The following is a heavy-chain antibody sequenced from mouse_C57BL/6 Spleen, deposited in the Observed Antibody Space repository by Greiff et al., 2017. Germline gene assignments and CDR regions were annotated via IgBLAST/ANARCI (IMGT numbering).Heavy chain of an antibody. V-gene: IGHV1-74*01. CDR1: GYTFTSYW. CDR2: IHPSDSDT. J-gene: IGHJ2*01. Sequence: QVQLQQPGAELVKPGASVKVSCKASGYTFTSYWMHWVKQRPGQGLEWIGRIHPSDSDTNYNQKFKGKATLTEEKSSRTSYMQLSSLTSEDSAVYYCAVLDPYYFDYWGQGTTLTVSS. CDR3: AVLDPYYFDY.